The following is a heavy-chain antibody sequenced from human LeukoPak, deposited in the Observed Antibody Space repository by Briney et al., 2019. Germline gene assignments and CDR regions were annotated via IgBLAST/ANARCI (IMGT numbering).Heavy chain of an antibody. V-gene: IGHV3-11*05. D-gene: IGHD3-10*01. CDR2: ISSSSSYT. CDR1: GFTFSDYY. J-gene: IGHJ4*02. Sequence: TGGSLRLSCAASGFTFSDYYTSWIRQAPGKGLEWVSYISSSSSYTNYADSVKGRFTISRDNAKNSLYLQMNSLRAEDTAVYYCARGRAYGSGSYTLDYWGQGTLVTVSS. CDR3: ARGRAYGSGSYTLDY.